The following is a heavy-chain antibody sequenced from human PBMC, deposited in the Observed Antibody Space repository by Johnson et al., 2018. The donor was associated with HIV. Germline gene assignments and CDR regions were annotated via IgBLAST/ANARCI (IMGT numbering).Heavy chain of an antibody. CDR2: IWYDGSNK. V-gene: IGHV3-33*03. J-gene: IGHJ3*02. D-gene: IGHD3-22*01. CDR1: GFTVSSNY. Sequence: QVQLVESGGGVVQPGRSLRLSCAASGFTVSSNYMSWVRQAPGKGLEWVAVIWYDGSNKYYVDSVKGRFTISRDNAKNTLYLQMNSLRAEDTAVYYCAKDQASGYYCDAFDIWGQGTMVTVSS. CDR3: AKDQASGYYCDAFDI.